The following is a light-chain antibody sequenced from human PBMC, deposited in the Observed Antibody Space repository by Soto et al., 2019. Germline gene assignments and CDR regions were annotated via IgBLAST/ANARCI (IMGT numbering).Light chain of an antibody. CDR2: AAS. CDR1: QSVRSDF. J-gene: IGKJ4*01. CDR3: QQYGTSPQLT. V-gene: IGKV3-20*01. Sequence: EIVLTQSPGTRSLSPGERAALSCRASQSVRSDFVAWYQQKPGQAPRLLIYAASRRATGIPDRFSGSGSGTDFTLTISRLEPEDFGVYYCQQYGTSPQLTFGGGTRVDIK.